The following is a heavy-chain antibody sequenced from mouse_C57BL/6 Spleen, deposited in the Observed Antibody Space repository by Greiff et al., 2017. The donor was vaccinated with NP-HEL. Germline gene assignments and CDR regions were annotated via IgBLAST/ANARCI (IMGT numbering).Heavy chain of an antibody. CDR2: IYPTSGNT. V-gene: IGHV1-81*01. CDR3: ARRRDYDEYAMGD. J-gene: IGHJ4*01. D-gene: IGHD2-4*01. CDR1: GYTFTSYG. Sequence: QVQLKQPGAELARPGASVKLSCKASGYTFTSYGISWVKQRTGQGLEWIGEIYPTSGNTYYNEKFKGKATLTADKSSSTAYMELRSLTSEDSAVYVCARRRDYDEYAMGDWGQGASVTVSS.